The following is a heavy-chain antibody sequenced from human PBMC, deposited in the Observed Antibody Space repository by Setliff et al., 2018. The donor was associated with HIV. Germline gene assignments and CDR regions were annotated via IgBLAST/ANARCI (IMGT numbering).Heavy chain of an antibody. CDR1: GGSISSGSYY. Sequence: SETLSLTCTVSGGSISSGSYYWTWIRQPAGKGLEWIGHIYTSGTTDYNPPLKSRLSISVDTSKNEVSLKLTSVTAADTAMYYCTRHLPVYYGSGVSYYFDYWGQGILVTVSS. D-gene: IGHD3-10*01. CDR3: TRHLPVYYGSGVSYYFDY. J-gene: IGHJ4*02. CDR2: IYTSGTT. V-gene: IGHV4-61*09.